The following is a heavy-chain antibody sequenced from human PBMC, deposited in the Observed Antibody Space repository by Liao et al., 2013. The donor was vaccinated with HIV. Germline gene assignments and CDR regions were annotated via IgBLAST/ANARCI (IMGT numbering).Heavy chain of an antibody. CDR3: ARCGDYRGSANGFDV. V-gene: IGHV4-59*11. CDR2: IYHNGKT. CDR1: GGSISGHY. J-gene: IGHJ3*01. Sequence: QVQLQESGPGLLKPSETLSLSCTVSGGSISGHYWTWIRQSPGKGLEWIGFIYHNGKTNYNPSFASRVTISVHTSENQFSLKLSDVTAADTAVYYCARCGDYRGSANGFDVWGQGTMVTVSS. D-gene: IGHD4-17*01.